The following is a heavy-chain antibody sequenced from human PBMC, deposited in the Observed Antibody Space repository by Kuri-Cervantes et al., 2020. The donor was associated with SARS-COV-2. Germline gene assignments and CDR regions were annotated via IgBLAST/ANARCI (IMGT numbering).Heavy chain of an antibody. J-gene: IGHJ4*02. CDR1: GGSVSSGGYY. Sequence: SETLSLTCTVSGGSVSSGGYYWSWIRQPPGKGLEWIGYIYYSGSTNYNPSLKSRVTISVDTSKNQFSLKLSSVTAADTAVYYCARLEIPLVAAAYAYWGQGTLVTVSS. CDR2: IYYSGST. V-gene: IGHV4-61*08. CDR3: ARLEIPLVAAAYAY. D-gene: IGHD6-13*01.